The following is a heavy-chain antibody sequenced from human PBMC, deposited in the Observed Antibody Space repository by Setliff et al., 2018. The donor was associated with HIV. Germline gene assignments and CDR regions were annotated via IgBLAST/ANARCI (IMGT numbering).Heavy chain of an antibody. Sequence: SETLSLTCTVSGYSISSGYYWGWIRQPPGKGLEWIGSMYHSGSTSYNPSLKSRVTISVDTSKNQFSLKLTSVTAADTAVYYCARSWGSGSYPYWGQGTLVTVSS. J-gene: IGHJ4*02. V-gene: IGHV4-38-2*02. CDR2: MYHSGST. CDR3: ARSWGSGSYPY. CDR1: GYSISSGYY. D-gene: IGHD3-10*01.